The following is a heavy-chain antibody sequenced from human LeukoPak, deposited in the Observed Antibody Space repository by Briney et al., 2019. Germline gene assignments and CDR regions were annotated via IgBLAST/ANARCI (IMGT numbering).Heavy chain of an antibody. V-gene: IGHV3-74*01. Sequence: PGGSLRLSCAASGVTFSSYWMHWVRQALGKGLVWVSRISSGGSSTSYADSVKGRFTISRDNAKNTLYLQMNSLRAEDTAVYYCARALRYSSPFDYWGQGTLVTVSS. CDR3: ARALRYSSPFDY. CDR1: GVTFSSYW. D-gene: IGHD6-13*01. CDR2: ISSGGSST. J-gene: IGHJ4*02.